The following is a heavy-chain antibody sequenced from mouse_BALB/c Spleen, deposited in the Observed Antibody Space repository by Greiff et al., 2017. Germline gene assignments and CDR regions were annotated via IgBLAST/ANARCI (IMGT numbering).Heavy chain of an antibody. CDR3: ARFGGAMDY. Sequence: EVHLVESGGGLVQPGGSRKLSCAASGFTFSSFGMHWVRQAPEKGLEWVAYISSGSSTIYYADTVKGRFTISRDNPKNTLFLQMTSLRSEDTAMYYCARFGGAMDYWGQGTSVTVSS. V-gene: IGHV5-17*02. CDR2: ISSGSSTI. CDR1: GFTFSSFG. J-gene: IGHJ4*01.